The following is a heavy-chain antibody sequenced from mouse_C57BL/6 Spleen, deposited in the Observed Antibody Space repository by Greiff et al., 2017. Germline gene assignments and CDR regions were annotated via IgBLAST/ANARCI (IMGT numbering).Heavy chain of an antibody. CDR2: IDPETGGT. CDR3: TRSLLLRYYFDY. D-gene: IGHD1-1*01. CDR1: GYTFTDYE. J-gene: IGHJ2*01. V-gene: IGHV1-15*01. Sequence: VQRVESGAELVRPGASVTLSCKASGYTFTDYEMHWVKQTPVHGLEWIGAIDPETGGTAYNQKFKGKAILTADKSSSTAYMELRSLTSEDSAVYYCTRSLLLRYYFDYWGQGTTLTVSS.